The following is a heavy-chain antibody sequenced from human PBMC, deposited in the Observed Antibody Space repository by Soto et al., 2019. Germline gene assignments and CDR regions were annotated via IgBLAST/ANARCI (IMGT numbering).Heavy chain of an antibody. CDR1: GYTFTSYA. CDR2: INADNGNT. Sequence: ASVKVSCKASGYTFTSYAMNWVRQAPGQRLEWMGWINADNGNTKYAQKFQGRVTMTTDTSTSTAYMELRSLRSDDTAVYYCARDLRYTRFDPWGQGTLVTVS. V-gene: IGHV1-3*01. D-gene: IGHD1-1*01. CDR3: ARDLRYTRFDP. J-gene: IGHJ5*02.